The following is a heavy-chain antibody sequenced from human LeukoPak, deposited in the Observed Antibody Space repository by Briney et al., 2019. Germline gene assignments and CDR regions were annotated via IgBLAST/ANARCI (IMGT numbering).Heavy chain of an antibody. CDR2: VKSKSDGGTT. J-gene: IGHJ4*02. Sequence: GGSLRLSCAVTGFTFSNAWMSWVGQAPGKGLEWVGRVKSKSDGGTTDYAAPVKGRFTISRDDSENTLFLQMNSLKTEDTAVYYCTTDGLMVRGVMHNDWGQGTLVTVSS. D-gene: IGHD3-10*01. V-gene: IGHV3-15*01. CDR1: GFTFSNAW. CDR3: TTDGLMVRGVMHND.